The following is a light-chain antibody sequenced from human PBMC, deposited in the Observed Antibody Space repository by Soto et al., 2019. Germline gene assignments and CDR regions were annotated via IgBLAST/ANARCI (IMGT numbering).Light chain of an antibody. J-gene: IGKJ1*01. CDR3: QQYYTTPS. CDR1: QSILYSSNNKNY. Sequence: DIVMTQSPDSLAVSLGERATINCKSSQSILYSSNNKNYLAWYQHKPGQPPKLLIYWASTRESGVPDRFSGSGSGTDFTLTISSLQAEDVAVYYCQQYYTTPSFGQGTKVEIK. CDR2: WAS. V-gene: IGKV4-1*01.